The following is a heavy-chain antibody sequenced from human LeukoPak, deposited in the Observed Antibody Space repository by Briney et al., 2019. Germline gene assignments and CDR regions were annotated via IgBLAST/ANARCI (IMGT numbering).Heavy chain of an antibody. CDR2: INPNSGGT. Sequence: VSVKVSCKASGYTFTGYYMHWVRQAPGQGLEWMGWINPNSGGTNYAQKFQGRVTMTRDTSISTAYMELSRLRSDDTAVYYCARNPPETGTMIFAVYYYGMDVWGQGTTVTVSS. CDR1: GYTFTGYY. D-gene: IGHD1-1*01. J-gene: IGHJ6*02. CDR3: ARNPPETGTMIFAVYYYGMDV. V-gene: IGHV1-2*02.